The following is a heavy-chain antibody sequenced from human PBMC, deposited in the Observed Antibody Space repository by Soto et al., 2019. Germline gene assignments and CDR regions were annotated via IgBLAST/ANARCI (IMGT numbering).Heavy chain of an antibody. J-gene: IGHJ6*02. D-gene: IGHD3-10*01. CDR1: GFTFSSYA. CDR2: ISGSGGST. V-gene: IGHV3-23*01. CDR3: AKGRGAKRYYYYGMDI. Sequence: EVQLLESGGGLVQPGGSLRLSCAASGFTFSSYAMSWVRQAPGKGLEWVSAISGSGGSTYYADSVKGRFTISRDNSKNTLYLQMNSLRAEDTAVYYCAKGRGAKRYYYYGMDIWGQGTTVTVSS.